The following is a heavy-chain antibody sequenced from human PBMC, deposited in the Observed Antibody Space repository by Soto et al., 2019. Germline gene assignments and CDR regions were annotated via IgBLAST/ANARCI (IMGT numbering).Heavy chain of an antibody. CDR2: IIPIFGTA. V-gene: IGHV1-69*13. Sequence: SVKVSCKASGGTLSSYAISWVRQAPGQGLEWMGGIIPIFGTANYAQKFQGRVTITADESTSTAYMELSSLRSEDTAVYYCASTPSSSWLFFDYWGQGTLVTVSS. D-gene: IGHD6-13*01. J-gene: IGHJ4*02. CDR1: GGTLSSYA. CDR3: ASTPSSSWLFFDY.